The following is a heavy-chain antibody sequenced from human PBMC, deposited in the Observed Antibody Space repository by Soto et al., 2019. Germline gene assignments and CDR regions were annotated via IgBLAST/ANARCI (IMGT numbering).Heavy chain of an antibody. V-gene: IGHV3-48*01. D-gene: IGHD2-2*01. J-gene: IGHJ1*01. CDR3: ASPVDCSTTSWIR. CDR1: GFTFSSYG. Sequence: EVQLVESGGGLVQPGGSLRLSCAASGFTFSSYGMNWVRQAPRKGLEWVSYISSSSNSIYYADSVKGRFTISRDKAKNPLHLQMNSLKAEDMAVYYCASPVDCSTTSWIRWGQGTLVTVSS. CDR2: ISSSSNSI.